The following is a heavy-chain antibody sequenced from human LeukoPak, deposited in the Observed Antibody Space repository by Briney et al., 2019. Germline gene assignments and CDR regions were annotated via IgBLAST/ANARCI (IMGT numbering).Heavy chain of an antibody. CDR1: GFTFSDYY. CDR3: AREGQAYCSSTSCYSGGGYYYMDV. D-gene: IGHD2-2*02. V-gene: IGHV3-11*01. CDR2: ISSSGSTI. J-gene: IGHJ6*03. Sequence: GGSLRLSCAASGFTFSDYYVSWIRQAPGKGLEWVSYISSSGSTIYYADSVKGRFTISRDNAKNSLYLQMNSLRAEDTAVYYCAREGQAYCSSTSCYSGGGYYYMDVWGKGTTVTVSS.